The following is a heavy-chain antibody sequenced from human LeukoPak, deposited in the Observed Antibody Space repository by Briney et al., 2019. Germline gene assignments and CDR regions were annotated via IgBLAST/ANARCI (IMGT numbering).Heavy chain of an antibody. Sequence: VKPSETLSLTCTVSGGSVSSSSSYWAWIRQPPGRGLEWIGSVYYSGTTYYNTSLESRVTISEDTSRNRFSLMLSSVTAADTAVYYCVRQNSDYYYYLDVWGEGTTVIVSS. D-gene: IGHD1-7*01. V-gene: IGHV4-39*01. CDR3: VRQNSDYYYYLDV. CDR1: GGSVSSSSSY. J-gene: IGHJ6*03. CDR2: VYYSGTT.